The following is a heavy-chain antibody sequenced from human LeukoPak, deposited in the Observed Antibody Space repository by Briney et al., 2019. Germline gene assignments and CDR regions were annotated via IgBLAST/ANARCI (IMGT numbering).Heavy chain of an antibody. V-gene: IGHV4-38-2*02. CDR2: IYHSGST. D-gene: IGHD5-24*01. Sequence: PSETLSLTCTVSGYSISSGYYWGWIRQPPGKGLEWIGSIYHSGSTYYNPSLKSRVTISVDTSKNQFSLKLSSVTAADTAVYYCAREGDGYNNHLDYWGQGTLVTVSS. CDR1: GYSISSGYY. J-gene: IGHJ4*02. CDR3: AREGDGYNNHLDY.